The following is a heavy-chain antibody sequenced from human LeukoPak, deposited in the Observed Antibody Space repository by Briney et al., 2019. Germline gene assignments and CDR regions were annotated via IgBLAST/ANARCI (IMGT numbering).Heavy chain of an antibody. CDR3: ARDFWNLYENNDSNRDFDN. V-gene: IGHV1-18*01. J-gene: IGHJ4*02. CDR2: IAGDR. CDR1: GYTFSNYG. D-gene: IGHD7-27*01. Sequence: ASVKVSCKASGYTFSNYGISWVRQAPGQGLEWMAWIAGDRIYAPQFRGRLIISTDPSTSTAYMELRSLRSDDTAVYYCARDFWNLYENNDSNRDFDNWGQGTLLTVSS.